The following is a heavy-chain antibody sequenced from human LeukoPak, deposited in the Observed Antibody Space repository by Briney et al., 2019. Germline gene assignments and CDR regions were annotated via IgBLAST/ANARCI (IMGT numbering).Heavy chain of an antibody. V-gene: IGHV1-69*04. Sequence: SVKVSCKASGGTFSSYAISWVRQAPGQGLEWMGRIIPILGIANYAQKFQGRVTITADKSTSTAYMELSSLRSEDTAVYYCASTYYYDSSGYYSHFDYCGQGTLVTVSS. J-gene: IGHJ4*02. CDR2: IIPILGIA. CDR3: ASTYYYDSSGYYSHFDY. CDR1: GGTFSSYA. D-gene: IGHD3-22*01.